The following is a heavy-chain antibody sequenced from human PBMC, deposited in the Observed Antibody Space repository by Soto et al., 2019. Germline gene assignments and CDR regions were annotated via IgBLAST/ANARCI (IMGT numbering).Heavy chain of an antibody. J-gene: IGHJ6*03. CDR1: GFTFSSYG. D-gene: IGHD2-15*01. Sequence: ESGGGVVQPGRSLRLSCAASGFTFSSYGMHWVRQAPGKGLEWVAVISYDGSNKYYADSVKGRFTISRDNSKNTLYLQMNSLRAEDTAVYYCAKDSGVPAASPYYYYYYMDVWGKGTTVTVSS. V-gene: IGHV3-30*18. CDR2: ISYDGSNK. CDR3: AKDSGVPAASPYYYYYYMDV.